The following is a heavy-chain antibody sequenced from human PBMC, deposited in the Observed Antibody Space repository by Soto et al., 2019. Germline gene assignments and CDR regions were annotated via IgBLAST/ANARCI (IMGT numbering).Heavy chain of an antibody. V-gene: IGHV6-1*01. CDR3: ARTPHMVRGVITPFDY. CDR2: TYYRSKWYN. Sequence: KQSPTLSLTCAISGDSVSSNSAAWNWIRQSPSRGLEWLGRTYYRSKWYNDYAVSVKSRITINPDTSKNQFSLQLNSVTPEDTAVYYCARTPHMVRGVITPFDYWGQGTLVTVSS. J-gene: IGHJ4*02. D-gene: IGHD3-10*01. CDR1: GDSVSSNSAA.